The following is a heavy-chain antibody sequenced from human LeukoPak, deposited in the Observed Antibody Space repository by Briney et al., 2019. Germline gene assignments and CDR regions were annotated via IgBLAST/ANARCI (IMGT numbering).Heavy chain of an antibody. CDR2: ISSSSSTI. J-gene: IGHJ4*02. Sequence: GGSLRLSCAASGFTFSSYSMNWVRQAPGKGLEWVSYISSSSSTIYYADSVKGRFTISRDNAKNSLYLQMNSLRAEDTAVYYCARDRGSSGNPVVDYWGQGTLVTVSS. V-gene: IGHV3-48*01. CDR1: GFTFSSYS. CDR3: ARDRGSSGNPVVDY. D-gene: IGHD3-22*01.